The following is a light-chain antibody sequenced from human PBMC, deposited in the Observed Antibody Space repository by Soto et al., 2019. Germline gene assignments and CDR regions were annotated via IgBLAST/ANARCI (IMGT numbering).Light chain of an antibody. CDR3: LQKYFYPFT. CDR2: AAS. CDR1: QGISND. J-gene: IGKJ3*01. V-gene: IGKV1-6*01. Sequence: AIQMTQSPSAMSASVGDRVTITCRASQGISNDLDWFQQKPGKAPKLLIYAASNLQSGVPARFSGSGSGTDFTLTISSLQPEDVATFYCLQKYFYPFTFGPGTKVDIK.